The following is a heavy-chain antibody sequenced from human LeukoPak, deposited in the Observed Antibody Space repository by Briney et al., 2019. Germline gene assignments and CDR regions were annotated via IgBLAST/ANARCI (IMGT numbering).Heavy chain of an antibody. V-gene: IGHV3-7*03. Sequence: GGSLRLSCAVSGFTFSNYWMSWVRQAPGKGLEWVANIKQDGSEKYYVDSVEGRFTISRGNSKNTVSLQMNSLRAEDTALYYCARDLDWGAFDAWGQGTLVTVSS. D-gene: IGHD3-9*01. CDR2: IKQDGSEK. CDR1: GFTFSNYW. CDR3: ARDLDWGAFDA. J-gene: IGHJ5*02.